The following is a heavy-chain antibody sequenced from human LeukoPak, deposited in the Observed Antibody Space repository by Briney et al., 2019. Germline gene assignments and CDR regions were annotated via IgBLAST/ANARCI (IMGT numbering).Heavy chain of an antibody. CDR1: GGSISSSSYY. CDR2: INHSGSI. Sequence: KPSETLSLTCTVSGGSISSSSYYWGWIRRPPGKGLEWIGEINHSGSINYNPSLKSRVTISVDTSKNQFSLKLSSVTAADTAVYYCASRHGHLSRYSSVDYWGQGTLVTVSS. J-gene: IGHJ4*02. D-gene: IGHD6-25*01. V-gene: IGHV4-39*07. CDR3: ASRHGHLSRYSSVDY.